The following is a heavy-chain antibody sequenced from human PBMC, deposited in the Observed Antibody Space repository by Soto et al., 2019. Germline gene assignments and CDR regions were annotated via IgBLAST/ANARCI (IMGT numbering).Heavy chain of an antibody. CDR3: ARGRIGSIAARYDY. CDR2: INHSGST. V-gene: IGHV4-34*01. Sequence: QVQLQQWGAGLLKPSETLSLTCAVYGGSFSGYYWSWIRQPPGKGLEWIGEINHSGSTNYNPSLTSRVTISVDTSKNQFSLKLSSVTAAYTAVYYCARGRIGSIAARYDYWGQGTLVTVSA. D-gene: IGHD6-6*01. J-gene: IGHJ4*02. CDR1: GGSFSGYY.